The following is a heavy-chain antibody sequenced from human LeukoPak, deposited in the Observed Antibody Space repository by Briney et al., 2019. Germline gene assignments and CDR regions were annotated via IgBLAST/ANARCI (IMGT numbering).Heavy chain of an antibody. J-gene: IGHJ6*03. V-gene: IGHV1-69*04. CDR1: GCTFSSYA. CDR3: ASGGASSHSIMDV. CDR2: IIPILGIA. Sequence: ASVKVSCKASGCTFSSYAISWVRQAPGQGLEWMGRIIPILGIANYAQKFQGSVTITSEESTSTAYMELSSLRSEDTAVYYCASGGASSHSIMDVWGKGTTVTVSS. D-gene: IGHD3-10*01.